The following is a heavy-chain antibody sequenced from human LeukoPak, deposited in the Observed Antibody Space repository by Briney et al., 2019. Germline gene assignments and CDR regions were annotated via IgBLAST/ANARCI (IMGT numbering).Heavy chain of an antibody. Sequence: SVKVSCKASGYVFTDNYLHWVRQAPGQGPEWMGRIIPLLDIANYAQKFQGRVTMTADKSTSTAYMELSSLRSDDTAVYYCAVRSGWDVSFFDLWGQGTPVTVSS. J-gene: IGHJ4*02. CDR1: GYVFTDNY. CDR3: AVRSGWDVSFFDL. CDR2: IIPLLDIA. V-gene: IGHV1-69*02. D-gene: IGHD6-19*01.